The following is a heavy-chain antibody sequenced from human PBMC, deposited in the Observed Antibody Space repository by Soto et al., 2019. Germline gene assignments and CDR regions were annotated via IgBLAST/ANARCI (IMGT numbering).Heavy chain of an antibody. CDR2: IYPGDSDT. J-gene: IGHJ4*02. D-gene: IGHD3-22*01. V-gene: IGHV5-51*01. Sequence: GESLKISCKGSGYSFTSYWIGWVRQMPGKGLEWMGIIYPGDSDTRYSPSFQGQVTISADKSISTAYLQWSSLKDSDTAMYYCARHIVAKYYYDSSGYPDYWGQGTLVTVSS. CDR3: ARHIVAKYYYDSSGYPDY. CDR1: GYSFTSYW.